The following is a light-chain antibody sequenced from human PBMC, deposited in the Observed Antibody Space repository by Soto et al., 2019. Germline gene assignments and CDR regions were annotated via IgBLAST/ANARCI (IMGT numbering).Light chain of an antibody. CDR2: GAS. CDR3: QQYDETPRT. V-gene: IGKV3-20*01. Sequence: EVVLTQSPGTLSLSPGERAILSCRASQSVNSRNLAWYQQKHGQAPRLLISGASSRAAGIPDRFSGSGSGTDFPHIINRLEAEDFAVYYCQQYDETPRTFGGGTKVEI. J-gene: IGKJ4*01. CDR1: QSVNSRN.